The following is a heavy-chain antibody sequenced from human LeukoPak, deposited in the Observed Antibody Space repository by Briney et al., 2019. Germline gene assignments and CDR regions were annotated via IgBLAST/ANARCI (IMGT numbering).Heavy chain of an antibody. D-gene: IGHD1-26*01. CDR1: GGSILTSNW. CDR3: TRESGAFSPFGY. CDR2: VHLSGAS. V-gene: IGHV4-4*02. Sequence: PSGTLSLTCAVCGGSILTSNWWSWVRQPPGKGLEWIGEVHLSGASNYNPSLKSRVNMSIDKSKNQLSLELTSVTAADTAIYYCTRESGAFSPFGYWGQGTLVIVSS. J-gene: IGHJ4*02.